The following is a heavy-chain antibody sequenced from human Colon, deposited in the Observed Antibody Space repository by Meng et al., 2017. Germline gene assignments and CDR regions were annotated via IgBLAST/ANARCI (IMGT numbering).Heavy chain of an antibody. CDR3: ARDGPGKRLSS. Sequence: QVALHGPGPGSVQPFQTLSLTCTVSGASFTSAGYYWTWIRQRPGKGLEWIGYIYYTGSSYYNPSLKSRLTISVDRSKSLFSLNLTSVTAADTAMYFCARDGPGKRLSSWGPGKLVTVSS. CDR2: IYYTGSS. CDR1: GASFTSAGYY. V-gene: IGHV4-31*03. J-gene: IGHJ5*02.